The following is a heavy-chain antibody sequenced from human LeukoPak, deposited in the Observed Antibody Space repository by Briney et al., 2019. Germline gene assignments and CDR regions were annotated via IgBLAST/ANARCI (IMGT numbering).Heavy chain of an antibody. J-gene: IGHJ4*02. V-gene: IGHV3-74*01. D-gene: IGHD5-24*01. CDR2: IKSDGSGT. CDR1: GFTFSSYW. CDR3: ARDPVRDGYPYSFDY. Sequence: PGGSLRLSCAASGFTFSSYWMHWVRQAPGKGLVWVSRIKSDGSGTTYADSVKGRFTISRDNSKNTLYLQMDSLRGEDTAVYYCARDPVRDGYPYSFDYWGQGTLVTVSS.